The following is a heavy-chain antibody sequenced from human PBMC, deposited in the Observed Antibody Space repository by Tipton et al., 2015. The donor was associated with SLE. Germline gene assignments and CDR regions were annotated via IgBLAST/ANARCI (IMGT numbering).Heavy chain of an antibody. CDR2: ISAYNGNT. J-gene: IGHJ4*02. Sequence: QSGAEVKKPGASVKVSCKPSGYTFTSYGISWVRQAPGQGLEWMGWISAYNGNTKYAQKFQGRVTMTTDTSTSTAYMELRSPRSDDTAIYYCARECSGTGCLDYWGQGTLVTVSS. D-gene: IGHD2-8*02. CDR3: ARECSGTGCLDY. V-gene: IGHV1-18*01. CDR1: GYTFTSYG.